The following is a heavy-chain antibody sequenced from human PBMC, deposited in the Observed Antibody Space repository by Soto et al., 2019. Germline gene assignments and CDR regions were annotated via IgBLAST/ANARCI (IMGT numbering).Heavy chain of an antibody. V-gene: IGHV3-11*06. CDR1: GFTFSDYY. J-gene: IGHJ4*02. Sequence: GGSLSLSCAASGFTFSDYYMSWIRQAPGKGLERVSYISSSSTYTNYADSVKGRFTISRDNSKNTLYLQMNSLRAEDTAVYYCAKDVSAYYDSSGYTDYWGQGTLVTVSS. CDR2: ISSSSTYT. D-gene: IGHD3-22*01. CDR3: AKDVSAYYDSSGYTDY.